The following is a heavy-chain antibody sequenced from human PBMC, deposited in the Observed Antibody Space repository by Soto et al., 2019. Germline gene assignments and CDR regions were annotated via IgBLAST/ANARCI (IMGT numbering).Heavy chain of an antibody. J-gene: IGHJ6*02. D-gene: IGHD2-15*01. CDR2: IDDRGIYM. Sequence: GGSLRLSCAASGFSLRPYTVTWVRQAPGKGLEWVSSIDDRGIYMHYADSVKGRFTVSRDNAANLVYLQMVRLRVEDTAVYYCAREEVGYSNMFRYSCLDVWGQGASVTVSS. V-gene: IGHV3-21*01. CDR1: GFSLRPYT. CDR3: AREEVGYSNMFRYSCLDV.